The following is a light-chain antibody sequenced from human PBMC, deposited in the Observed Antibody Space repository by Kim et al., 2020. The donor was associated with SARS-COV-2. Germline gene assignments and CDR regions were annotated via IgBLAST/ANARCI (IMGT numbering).Light chain of an antibody. J-gene: IGKJ2*03. V-gene: IGKV3-20*01. CDR1: QSVSSSY. Sequence: EILLTQSPGTLSLSPGERATLSCRASQSVSSSYLAWYQQKPGQAPRLLIYGASSRATGIPDRFSGSGSGTDFTLTISRLEPEDFAVYYCQQYGSSPFMYSFGQGTKLEI. CDR2: GAS. CDR3: QQYGSSPFMYS.